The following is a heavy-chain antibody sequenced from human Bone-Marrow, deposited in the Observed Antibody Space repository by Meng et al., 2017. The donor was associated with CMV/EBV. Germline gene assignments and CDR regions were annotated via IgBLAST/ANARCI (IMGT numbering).Heavy chain of an antibody. D-gene: IGHD2-2*01. J-gene: IGHJ4*02. CDR2: IKQDGSEK. CDR3: AKELIVVVKDH. V-gene: IGHV3-7*03. Sequence: GGSLRLSCTVSGFTFSSHWMSWVRLAPGKGLEWVANIKQDGSEKYYVDSVKGRFTISRDNSKNSLYLQMNSLRTEDTALYYCAKELIVVVKDHWGQGTLVTVSS. CDR1: GFTFSSHW.